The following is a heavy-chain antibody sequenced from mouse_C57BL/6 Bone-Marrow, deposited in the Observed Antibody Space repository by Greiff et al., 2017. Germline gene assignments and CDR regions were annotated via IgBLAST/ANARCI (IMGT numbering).Heavy chain of an antibody. J-gene: IGHJ3*01. Sequence: EVKLVESGGGLVQPGGSLSLSCAASGFTFTDYYMSWVRQPPGKALEWLGFIRNKANGYTTEYGASVKGRFTISRDNSQSILYLQMNALRAEDSATYYCARFYYEYDGFAYWGQGTLVTVSA. V-gene: IGHV7-3*01. CDR2: IRNKANGYTT. CDR3: ARFYYEYDGFAY. D-gene: IGHD2-4*01. CDR1: GFTFTDYY.